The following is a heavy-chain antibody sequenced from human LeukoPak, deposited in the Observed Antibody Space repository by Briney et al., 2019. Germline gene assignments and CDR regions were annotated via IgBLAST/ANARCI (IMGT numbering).Heavy chain of an antibody. CDR1: GFTFSSYS. CDR3: ARQPAADLYYFDY. CDR2: ISSSSSTI. V-gene: IGHV3-48*04. J-gene: IGHJ4*02. D-gene: IGHD2-2*01. Sequence: PGGSLRLSCAASGFTFSSYSMNWVRQAPGKGLEWVSYISSSSSTIYYADSVKGRFTISRDNAKNSLYLQMNSLRAEDTAVYYCARQPAADLYYFDYWGQGTLVTVSS.